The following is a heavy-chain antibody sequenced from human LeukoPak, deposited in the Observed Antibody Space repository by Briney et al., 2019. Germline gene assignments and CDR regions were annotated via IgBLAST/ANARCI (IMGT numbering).Heavy chain of an antibody. D-gene: IGHD6-13*01. Sequence: PGGSLRLSCAASGFTFSSYSMKWVRQAPGKGLEWVSYISSSSSTIYYADSVKGRFTISRDNAKNSLYLQMNSLRDEDTAVYYCARAKLYNSSWYNFDSWGQGTLVTVSS. J-gene: IGHJ4*02. V-gene: IGHV3-48*02. CDR2: ISSSSSTI. CDR3: ARAKLYNSSWYNFDS. CDR1: GFTFSSYS.